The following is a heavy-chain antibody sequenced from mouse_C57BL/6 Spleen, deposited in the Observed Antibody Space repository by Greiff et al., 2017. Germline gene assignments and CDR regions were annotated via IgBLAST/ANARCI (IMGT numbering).Heavy chain of an antibody. V-gene: IGHV14-2*01. J-gene: IGHJ1*03. Sequence: EVQLQQSGAELVKPGASVKLSCTASGFNIKDYYMHWVKQRTEQGLEWIGRIDPEDGETKYAPKFKGKATITADTSSNTAYLQLSSLTSEDTAVYYGARAPLSNTCWYFDVWGTGTTVTVSS. CDR3: ARAPLSNTCWYFDV. CDR2: IDPEDGET. CDR1: GFNIKDYY. D-gene: IGHD2-5*01.